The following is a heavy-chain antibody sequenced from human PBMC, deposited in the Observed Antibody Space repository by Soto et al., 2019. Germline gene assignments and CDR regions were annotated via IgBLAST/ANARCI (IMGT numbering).Heavy chain of an antibody. CDR2: ISGSGGST. CDR3: AKVDRGGWLRPPCFDY. CDR1: GFTFSSYA. V-gene: IGHV3-23*01. J-gene: IGHJ4*02. D-gene: IGHD5-12*01. Sequence: GGSLRLSCAASGFTFSSYAMSWVRQAPGKGLEWVSAISGSGGSTYYADSVKGRFTISRDNSKNTLYLQMNSLRAEDTAVYYCAKVDRGGWLRPPCFDYWGQGTLVTVSS.